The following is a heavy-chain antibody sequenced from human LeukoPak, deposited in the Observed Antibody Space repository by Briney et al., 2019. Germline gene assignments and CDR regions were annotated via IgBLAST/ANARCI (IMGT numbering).Heavy chain of an antibody. CDR1: GFTLSNYW. D-gene: IGHD3-22*01. CDR3: VSTMTFDY. CDR2: INQDGSEK. Sequence: GGSLRLSCAVSGFTLSNYWMSWVRQAPGKGLEWVANINQDGSEKYYVDSVKGRFTITRDNAKNSLYLQMNSLRAEDTAVYFCVSTMTFDYWGQGTLVTVSS. J-gene: IGHJ4*02. V-gene: IGHV3-7*01.